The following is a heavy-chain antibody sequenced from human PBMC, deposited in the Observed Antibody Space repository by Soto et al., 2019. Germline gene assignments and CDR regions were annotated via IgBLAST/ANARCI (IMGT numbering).Heavy chain of an antibody. J-gene: IGHJ4*02. Sequence: PGESKKISCEVAGYSFISYWSVWVRKMPGKGLEWMGIIYPGDSDTRYSPSFQGQVTFSADKSVSTAYLQWSSLKPSDTAIYYCARHFRSGWDKEPFDYWGQGTLVTVSS. CDR2: IYPGDSDT. D-gene: IGHD3-3*01. CDR1: GYSFISYW. CDR3: ARHFRSGWDKEPFDY. V-gene: IGHV5-51*01.